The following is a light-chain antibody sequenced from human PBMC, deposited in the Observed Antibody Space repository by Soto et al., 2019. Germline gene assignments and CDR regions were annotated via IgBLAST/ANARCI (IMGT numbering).Light chain of an antibody. CDR2: RNN. CDR1: SSNIGRNY. CDR3: TTWDDSLNGVV. V-gene: IGLV1-47*01. J-gene: IGLJ2*01. Sequence: QSVLTQPPSASGTPGQRATISCSGSSSNIGRNYVCWYQQLPGAAPKLLIYRNNQRPSGVPDRFSGPLSGTSASLAISELRSEDEADYYCTTWDDSLNGVVFGGGTKLTVL.